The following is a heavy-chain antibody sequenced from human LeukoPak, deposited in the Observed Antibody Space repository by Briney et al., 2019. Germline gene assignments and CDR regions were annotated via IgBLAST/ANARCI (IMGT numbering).Heavy chain of an antibody. V-gene: IGHV1-46*01. CDR1: GYTFTSYY. D-gene: IGHD1-26*01. Sequence: ASVKISCKASGYTFTSYYMHCVRQAPGQGLEWMGIINPSSGSTSYAQKFQGRVTMTRDTSTSTVYMELSSLRSEDTAVYYCATEMGATTTYYFDYWGQGTLVTVSS. J-gene: IGHJ4*02. CDR3: ATEMGATTTYYFDY. CDR2: INPSSGST.